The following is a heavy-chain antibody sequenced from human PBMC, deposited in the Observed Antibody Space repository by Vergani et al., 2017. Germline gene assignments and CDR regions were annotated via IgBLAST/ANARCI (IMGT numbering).Heavy chain of an antibody. CDR2: IKSDGSIT. V-gene: IGHV3-74*03. Sequence: DVHLAESGGGVFQPGGSLRLSCSASGFSFNSYWMHWVRQVPGKGLLWVSRIKSDGSITAYADSVKGRFTISRDNAQNTLYLQMNSLRVEDTGVYYCARARCIETCYMSKWLDSWGQGTLVTVSS. CDR1: GFSFNSYW. CDR3: ARARCIETCYMSKWLDS. J-gene: IGHJ5*01. D-gene: IGHD3-9*01.